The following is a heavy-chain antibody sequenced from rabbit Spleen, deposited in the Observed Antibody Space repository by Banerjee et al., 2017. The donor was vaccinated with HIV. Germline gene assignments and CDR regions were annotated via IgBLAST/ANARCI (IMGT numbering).Heavy chain of an antibody. J-gene: IGHJ3*01. V-gene: IGHV1S47*01. D-gene: IGHD2-1*01. CDR1: GFPFSEKA. CDR2: IDTSDGDT. Sequence: GGLVKPGASLTLTCKASGFPFSEKAVMCWVRQAPGKGLTWIACIDTSDGDTDYANSVRGRFTISSDSAQNTVFLQMTSLTASDTATYFCVRGYDDYGDYTRLDLWGPGTLVTVS. CDR3: VRGYDDYGDYTRLDL.